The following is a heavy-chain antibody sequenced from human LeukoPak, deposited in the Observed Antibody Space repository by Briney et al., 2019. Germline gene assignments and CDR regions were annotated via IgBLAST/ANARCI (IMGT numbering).Heavy chain of an antibody. CDR2: INPNSGGT. CDR1: GYTFTGYY. J-gene: IGHJ5*02. Sequence: ASVKVSCKASGYTFTGYYMHWVRQAPGQGLEWMGWINPNSGGTNYAQKFQGRVTTTSDTSIRTAYMELSRLRSDDTAVYYCASGVRALYNWFDPWGQGTLVTVSS. D-gene: IGHD1-1*01. V-gene: IGHV1-2*02. CDR3: ASGVRALYNWFDP.